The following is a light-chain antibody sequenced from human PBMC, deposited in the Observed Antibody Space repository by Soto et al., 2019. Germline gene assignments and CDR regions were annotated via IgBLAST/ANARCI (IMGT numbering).Light chain of an antibody. V-gene: IGKV1-9*01. Sequence: DIQLTQSPSFLSASVGDRVTITCRASQGISSYLAWYQQKPGKAPKLLIYAASTLQSGVPSRFSGSGSGTEFTLTISSLPPEDFATYYCQQLNSYPYTFGQGTTLEIK. J-gene: IGKJ2*01. CDR1: QGISSY. CDR2: AAS. CDR3: QQLNSYPYT.